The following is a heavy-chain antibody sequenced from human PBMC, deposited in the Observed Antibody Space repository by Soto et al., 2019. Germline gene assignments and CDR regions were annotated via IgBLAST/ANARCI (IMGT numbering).Heavy chain of an antibody. CDR3: ARDRATFDY. CDR2: ISNDGSKT. V-gene: IGHV3-33*05. CDR1: GFPFSSYG. J-gene: IGHJ4*02. Sequence: GGSLRLSCAASGFPFSSYGMHWVRQAPGKGPEWVAFISNDGSKTDYADSVKGRFTVSRDNSKNTPYLQMNSLRAEDTAVYYCARDRATFDYWGQGTLVTVSS.